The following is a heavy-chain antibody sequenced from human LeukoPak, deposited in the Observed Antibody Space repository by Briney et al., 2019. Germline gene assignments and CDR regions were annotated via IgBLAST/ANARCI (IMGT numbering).Heavy chain of an antibody. Sequence: GGSLRLSCAASGFTFSSYAMSWVRQAPGKGLEWVSAISGSGGSTYYADSVKGRFTISRDNSKNTLYLQMNSLRAEDTAVYYCAKDRLLFYSSGWYPWFDPWGQGTLVTVSS. CDR3: AKDRLLFYSSGWYPWFDP. J-gene: IGHJ5*02. D-gene: IGHD6-19*01. CDR2: ISGSGGST. V-gene: IGHV3-23*01. CDR1: GFTFSSYA.